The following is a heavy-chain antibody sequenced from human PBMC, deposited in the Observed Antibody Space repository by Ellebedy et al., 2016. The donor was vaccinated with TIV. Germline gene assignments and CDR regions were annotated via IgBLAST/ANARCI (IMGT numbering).Heavy chain of an antibody. CDR2: ISAYNGNT. CDR3: ARERGDSSSSEFGWFDP. D-gene: IGHD6-6*01. J-gene: IGHJ5*02. V-gene: IGHV1-18*01. CDR1: GYTFTSYG. Sequence: AASVKVSCKASGYTFTSYGISWVRQAPGQGLEWMGWISAYNGNTNYAQKLQGRVTMTTDTSTSTAYMELRSLRSDDTAVYYCARERGDSSSSEFGWFDPWGQGTLVTVSS.